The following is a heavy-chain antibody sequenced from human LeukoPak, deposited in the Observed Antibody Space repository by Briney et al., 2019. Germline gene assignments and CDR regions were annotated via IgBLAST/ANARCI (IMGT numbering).Heavy chain of an antibody. Sequence: GGSLRLSCAASGFTFSSYWMSWVRQAPGKGLEWVANIKQDGSEKYYADSVKGRFTISRDNAKNTLYLQMNSLRAEDTAVYYCARRYSSSWYAYYYYYCYIDGWGKRSTVTVS. CDR1: GFTFSSYW. CDR2: IKQDGSEK. CDR3: ARRYSSSWYAYYYYYCYIDG. J-gene: IGHJ6*03. V-gene: IGHV3-7*01. D-gene: IGHD6-13*01.